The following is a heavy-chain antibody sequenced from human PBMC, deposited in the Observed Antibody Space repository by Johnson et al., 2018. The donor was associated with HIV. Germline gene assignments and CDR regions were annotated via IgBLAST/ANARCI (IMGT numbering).Heavy chain of an antibody. D-gene: IGHD1-1*01. Sequence: QVQLVESGGGVVQPGRSLRLSCAASGFTFSSYAMHWVRQAPGKGLDWVAVISDDGSNEYYADSVKGRFTISRENAKNSLYLQMNSLRAGDTAVYYCARDRGLEPGAFDIWGQGTMVTVSS. CDR3: ARDRGLEPGAFDI. CDR1: GFTFSSYA. V-gene: IGHV3-30*14. J-gene: IGHJ3*02. CDR2: ISDDGSNE.